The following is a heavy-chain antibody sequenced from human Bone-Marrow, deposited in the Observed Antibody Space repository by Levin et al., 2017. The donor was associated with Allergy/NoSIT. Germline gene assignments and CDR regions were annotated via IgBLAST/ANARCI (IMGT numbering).Heavy chain of an antibody. V-gene: IGHV3-21*01. CDR3: AGERYSVGKLIHFDY. Sequence: MTGGSLRLSCAVSGLTFSSYNMNWVRQAPGKGLEWVSSISVITGNTYYSDSVRGRFTMSRDNAMNSLFLQMDSLRPEDTAVYYCAGERYSVGKLIHFDYWGQGTLVTVSS. CDR2: ISVITGNT. D-gene: IGHD3-16*01. CDR1: GLTFSSYN. J-gene: IGHJ4*02.